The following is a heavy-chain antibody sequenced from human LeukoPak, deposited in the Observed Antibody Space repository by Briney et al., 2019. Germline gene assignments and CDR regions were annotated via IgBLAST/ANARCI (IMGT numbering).Heavy chain of an antibody. CDR2: VFRGDAT. Sequence: GGSLRLSCVASGFSFTKYWMTWVRQAPGKGLEWVSVVFRGDATYHADSVKGRFTISRDTSKNTVYLQMNSLTAEDTAVYYCVKEVPGTTIYHWGQGTLVTVSS. J-gene: IGHJ4*02. CDR1: GFSFTKYW. V-gene: IGHV3-66*01. D-gene: IGHD4-11*01. CDR3: VKEVPGTTIYH.